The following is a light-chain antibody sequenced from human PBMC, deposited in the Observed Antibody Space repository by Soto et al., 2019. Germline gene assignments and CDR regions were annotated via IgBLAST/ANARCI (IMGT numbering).Light chain of an antibody. CDR2: GAS. J-gene: IGKJ1*01. Sequence: EIVMTQSPATLSVSPGERATLSCRASQSVSSNLAWYQQKPGQAPRLLISGASTRATGIPARFSGSGSGTEFTLTISSLQSEDFAVYYCQQYKNWPWTFGQGTKVEIK. CDR3: QQYKNWPWT. V-gene: IGKV3-15*01. CDR1: QSVSSN.